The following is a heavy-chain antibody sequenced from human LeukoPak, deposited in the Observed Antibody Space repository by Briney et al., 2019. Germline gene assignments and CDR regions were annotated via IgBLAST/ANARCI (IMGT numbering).Heavy chain of an antibody. Sequence: SETLSLTCTVSGGSISSYYWSWIRQPPGKGLECIGYIYYSGSTNYNPSLKSRVTISVGTSKNQFSLKLSSVTAADTAVYYCARGTKLGGYYMDVWGKGTTVTISS. D-gene: IGHD3-16*01. V-gene: IGHV4-59*01. CDR2: IYYSGST. CDR3: ARGTKLGGYYMDV. J-gene: IGHJ6*03. CDR1: GGSISSYY.